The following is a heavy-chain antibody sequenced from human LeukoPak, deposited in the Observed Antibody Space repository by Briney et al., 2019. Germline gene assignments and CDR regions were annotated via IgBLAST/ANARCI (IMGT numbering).Heavy chain of an antibody. CDR1: GGSISSSSYY. D-gene: IGHD6-13*01. J-gene: IGHJ4*02. V-gene: IGHV4-39*07. Sequence: PSETLSLTCTVSGGSISSSSYYWGWIRQPPGKGLEWIGSIYYSGSTYYNPSLKSRVTISVDTSKNQFSLKLSSVTAADTAVYYCASKRYSSSWPFDYWGQGTLVTVSS. CDR3: ASKRYSSSWPFDY. CDR2: IYYSGST.